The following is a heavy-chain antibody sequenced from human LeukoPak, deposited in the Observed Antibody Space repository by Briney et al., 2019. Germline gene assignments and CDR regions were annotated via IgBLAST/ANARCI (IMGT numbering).Heavy chain of an antibody. CDR1: GFTFSSYG. Sequence: GGSLRLSCAASGFTFSSYGMSWVRQAPGKGLEWVSAISGSGGSTYYADSVKGRFTISRDNSKNTLYLQMNSLRAEDTAVYYCAKSTSSSWYTFDYWGQGTLVTVSS. CDR3: AKSTSSSWYTFDY. J-gene: IGHJ4*02. CDR2: ISGSGGST. V-gene: IGHV3-23*01. D-gene: IGHD6-13*01.